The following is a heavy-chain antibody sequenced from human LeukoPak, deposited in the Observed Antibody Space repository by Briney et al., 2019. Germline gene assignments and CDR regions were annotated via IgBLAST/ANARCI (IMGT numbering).Heavy chain of an antibody. CDR1: GFTFSSYS. V-gene: IGHV3-21*04. CDR2: ISSSSSYI. CDR3: ARLLQLYYYDSSGYYAPDAFDI. D-gene: IGHD3-22*01. J-gene: IGHJ3*02. Sequence: GGSLRLSCAASGFTFSSYSMNWVRQAPGKGLEWVSSISSSSSYIYYADSVKGRFTISRDNSKNTLYLQMNSLRAEDTAVYYCARLLQLYYYDSSGYYAPDAFDIWGQGTMITVSS.